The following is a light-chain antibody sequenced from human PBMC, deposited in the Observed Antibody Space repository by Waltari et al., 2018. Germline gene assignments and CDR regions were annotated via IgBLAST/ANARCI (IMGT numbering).Light chain of an antibody. Sequence: QSALTQPASVSGSPGQSITIPCTGTSSYVGGYNYVSWYQQHPGKPPKLMIYDVSNRPSGVSNRFSGSKSGNTASLTISGLQAEDEADYYCSSFTISSTWVFGGGTKLTVL. CDR3: SSFTISSTWV. CDR1: SSYVGGYNY. CDR2: DVS. V-gene: IGLV2-14*01. J-gene: IGLJ3*02.